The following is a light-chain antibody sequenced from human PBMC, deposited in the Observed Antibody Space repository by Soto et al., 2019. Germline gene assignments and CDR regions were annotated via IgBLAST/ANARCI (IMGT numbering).Light chain of an antibody. J-gene: IGKJ2*02. CDR3: QQRSEWPLCT. CDR1: QSVSSY. Sequence: EIILTQSPATLSLSPEDRATLSCRVSQSVSSYLAWYQQKPGQAPRLLIYDVSNRATGIPARFSGSGSETDYTLTISSVEPEDFAVYFCQQRSEWPLCTFGQGTKLEIK. CDR2: DVS. V-gene: IGKV3-11*01.